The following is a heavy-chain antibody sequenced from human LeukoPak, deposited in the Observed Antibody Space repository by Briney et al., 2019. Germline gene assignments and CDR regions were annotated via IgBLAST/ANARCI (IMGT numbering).Heavy chain of an antibody. V-gene: IGHV1-18*01. Sequence: ASVKVSCKASGYTFTRYGISWVRQASGQGLEWMGWISAYNGNTNYAQKLQGRVTMTTDTSTSTAYMELRSLRSDDTAVYYCARGATKFPLGDYWGQGTLVTVSS. J-gene: IGHJ4*02. CDR2: ISAYNGNT. D-gene: IGHD1-26*01. CDR3: ARGATKFPLGDY. CDR1: GYTFTRYG.